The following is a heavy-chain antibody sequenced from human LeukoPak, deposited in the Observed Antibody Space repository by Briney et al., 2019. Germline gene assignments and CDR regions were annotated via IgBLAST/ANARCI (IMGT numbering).Heavy chain of an antibody. CDR2: ISSSSSYI. Sequence: GGSLRLSCAASGFTFSSYSMNWVRQAPGKGLEWVSSISSSSSYIYYADSVRGRFTISRDNAKNSLFLQMNSLRGEDTAVYYCARCTTGKTFGSLREIKKSREIDYWGQGTLVTVST. J-gene: IGHJ4*02. V-gene: IGHV3-21*01. CDR3: ARCTTGKTFGSLREIKKSREIDY. D-gene: IGHD1-1*01. CDR1: GFTFSSYS.